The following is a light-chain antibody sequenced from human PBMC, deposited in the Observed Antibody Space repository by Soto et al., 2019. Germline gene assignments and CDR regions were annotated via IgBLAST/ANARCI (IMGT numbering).Light chain of an antibody. CDR1: SSDVGGYSY. Sequence: QSALTQPASVSGSPGQSITISCTGTSSDVGGYSYVSWYQQHPGKAPKLMIYDVSNRPSGVSNRFSGSKSGNTASLTISGLQAEDEADYYCSSYTSSSTGVVFGGGTKLTVL. CDR3: SSYTSSSTGVV. CDR2: DVS. V-gene: IGLV2-14*01. J-gene: IGLJ3*02.